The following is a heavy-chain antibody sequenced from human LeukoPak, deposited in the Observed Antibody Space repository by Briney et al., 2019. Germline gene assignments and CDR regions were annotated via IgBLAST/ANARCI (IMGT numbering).Heavy chain of an antibody. J-gene: IGHJ4*02. CDR3: ARGVGCSGGSRYSDY. D-gene: IGHD2-15*01. CDR1: GGSISSGGYS. CDR2: IYHSGST. Sequence: PSETLSLTCAVSGGSISSGGYSWSWIRQPPGKGLEWIGYIYHSGSTYYNPSLKSRVTISVDTSKNQFSLKLSSVTAADTAVYYCARGVGCSGGSRYSDYWGQGTLVTVSS. V-gene: IGHV4-30-2*01.